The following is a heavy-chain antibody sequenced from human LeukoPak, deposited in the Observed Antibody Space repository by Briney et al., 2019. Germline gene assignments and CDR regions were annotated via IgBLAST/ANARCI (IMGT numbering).Heavy chain of an antibody. V-gene: IGHV4-34*01. CDR3: ARQNSGGRLNV. CDR2: INHSGST. CDR1: GGSFSGYY. J-gene: IGHJ6*02. D-gene: IGHD6-19*01. Sequence: SETLSLTCAVYGGSFSGYYWSWIRQPPGKGLEWIGEINHSGSTNYNPSLKSRVTISVDTSKNQFSLKLSSVTAADTAVYYCARQNSGGRLNVWGQGTTVTVSS.